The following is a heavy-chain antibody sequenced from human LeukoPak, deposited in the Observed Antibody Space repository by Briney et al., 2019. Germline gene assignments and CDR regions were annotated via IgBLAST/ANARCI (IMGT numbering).Heavy chain of an antibody. CDR3: ARAQYQLLFWPYYFDY. D-gene: IGHD2-2*01. Sequence: SETLSLTCTVSGGSISSSSYYWGWIRQPPGTGLEWIGSIYYSGSTYYNPSLKSRVTISVDTSKNQFSLKLSSVTAADTAVYYCARAQYQLLFWPYYFDYWGQGTLVTVSS. CDR1: GGSISSSSYY. V-gene: IGHV4-39*01. J-gene: IGHJ4*02. CDR2: IYYSGST.